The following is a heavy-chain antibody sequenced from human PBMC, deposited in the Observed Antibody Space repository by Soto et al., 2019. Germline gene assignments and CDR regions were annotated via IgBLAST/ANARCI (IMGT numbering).Heavy chain of an antibody. V-gene: IGHV5-51*01. CDR1: GYSFTSYW. J-gene: IGHJ3*02. D-gene: IGHD1-26*01. CDR2: IYPGDSDT. CDR3: ARSRNSGSLASWDAFAI. Sequence: GESLKISCKGSGYSFTSYWIGWVRQMPGKGLEWMGIIYPGDSDTRYSPSFQGQVTISADKSISTAYLQWSSLKASDTAMYYCARSRNSGSLASWDAFAIWGQGTMVTVSS.